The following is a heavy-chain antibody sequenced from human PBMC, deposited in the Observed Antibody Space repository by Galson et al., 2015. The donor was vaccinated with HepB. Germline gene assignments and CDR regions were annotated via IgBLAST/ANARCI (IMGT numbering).Heavy chain of an antibody. CDR3: TTDPDYGGDY. V-gene: IGHV3-23*01. D-gene: IGHD4-23*01. CDR2: ISGSGASA. CDR1: GFTFSSYA. Sequence: SLRLSCAASGFTFSSYALIWVRQTPGKGLEWVSAISGSGASAYYVDSVRGRFTISRDNSKNTLYLQMNSLRAEDTAVYYCTTDPDYGGDYWGQGTLVTVSS. J-gene: IGHJ4*02.